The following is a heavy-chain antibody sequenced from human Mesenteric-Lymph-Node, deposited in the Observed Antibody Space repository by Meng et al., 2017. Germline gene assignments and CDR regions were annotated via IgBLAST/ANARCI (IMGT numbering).Heavy chain of an antibody. J-gene: IGHJ5*02. CDR2: IYYNGST. V-gene: IGHV4-30-4*01. D-gene: IGHD2-15*01. CDR1: ACSNSNGNHY. CDR3: VRDTRRGGGWFDP. Sequence: HLPVADPGHVQPSPAPSVTCTFPACSNSNGNHYLSWIRQHPGKGLEYIGYIYYNGSTYYNPSLMSRVTITVDKSRSQFSLKLTSVSAADTAVYYCVRDTRRGGGWFDPWGQGTLVTVSS.